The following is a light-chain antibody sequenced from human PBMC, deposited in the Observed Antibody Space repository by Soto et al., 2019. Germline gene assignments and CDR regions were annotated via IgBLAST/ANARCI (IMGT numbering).Light chain of an antibody. J-gene: IGKJ1*01. CDR3: QQGYNTPWT. CDR1: QSISSY. CDR2: AAS. V-gene: IGKV1-39*01. Sequence: DIQMTQSPSSLSASVGDRVTITCRASQSISSYLNWYQQKPGKAPTVLIYAASNLQSGVPSRFSGSGSGTDFTLTISSLQAEDLATFYCQQGYNTPWTFGQGTKVDIK.